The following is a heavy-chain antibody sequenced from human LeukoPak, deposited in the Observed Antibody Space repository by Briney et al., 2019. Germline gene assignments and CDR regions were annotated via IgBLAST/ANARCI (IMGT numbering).Heavy chain of an antibody. V-gene: IGHV3-74*01. CDR1: GFTFSSYW. CDR3: AREPYSSSAGYYYYYMDV. CDR2: INSDGSST. J-gene: IGHJ6*03. D-gene: IGHD6-6*01. Sequence: GGSLRLSCAASGFTFSSYWMHWVRQAPGKGLVWVSRINSDGSSTSYAASVKGRFTTSRDNAKNTLYLQMNSLRAEDTAVYYCAREPYSSSAGYYYYYMDVWGKGTTVTVSS.